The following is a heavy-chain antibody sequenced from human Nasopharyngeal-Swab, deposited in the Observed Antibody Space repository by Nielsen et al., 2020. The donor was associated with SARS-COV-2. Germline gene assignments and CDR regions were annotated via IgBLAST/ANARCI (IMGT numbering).Heavy chain of an antibody. CDR2: IYYSGST. D-gene: IGHD3-10*01. Sequence: SETLSLTCTVSGGSISSYYWSWIRKPQGKGLEWIGYIYYSGSTNYNPSLKSRVTISVDTSKNQFSLKLSSVTAADTAVYYCARDLLWFGEFPYGMDVWGQGTTVTVSS. V-gene: IGHV4-59*01. CDR1: GGSISSYY. CDR3: ARDLLWFGEFPYGMDV. J-gene: IGHJ6*02.